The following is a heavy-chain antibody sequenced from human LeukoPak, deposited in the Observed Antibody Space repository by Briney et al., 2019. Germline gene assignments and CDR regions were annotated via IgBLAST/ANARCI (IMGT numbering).Heavy chain of an antibody. V-gene: IGHV4-4*07. CDR1: SGSISSYH. CDR2: IYTTGAT. CDR3: GRQGYTAAHYFLDY. D-gene: IGHD2-2*02. Sequence: PSETLSLTCTVSSGSISSYHWGWVRQPPGKGLEWIGRIYTTGATHYNPSLKSRVTMSIDTSTNQFSLNLRSMTAVDTAVYFCGRQGYTAAHYFLDYWSQGTLVAVS. J-gene: IGHJ4*02.